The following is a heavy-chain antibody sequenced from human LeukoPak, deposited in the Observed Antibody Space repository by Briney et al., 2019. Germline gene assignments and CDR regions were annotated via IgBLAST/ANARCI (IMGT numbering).Heavy chain of an antibody. D-gene: IGHD3-10*01. CDR1: GFTFSSYA. V-gene: IGHV3-23*01. CDR3: AKDGGYYGSEVGPYGMDV. CDR2: ISGSCGST. Sequence: PGGSLRLSCAASGFTFSSYAMSWVRQAPGKGLEWVSAISGSCGSTYYADSVKGRLTISRDNSKNTLYLQMNSLISAEAAVYYCAKDGGYYGSEVGPYGMDVWAQGPRVTVS. J-gene: IGHJ6*02.